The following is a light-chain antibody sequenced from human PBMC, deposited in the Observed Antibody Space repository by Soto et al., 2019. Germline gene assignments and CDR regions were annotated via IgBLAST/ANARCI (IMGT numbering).Light chain of an antibody. Sequence: QSVLTQPPSVSGAPGQRVTISCTGSSSNIGAGYDVHWYQQLPGTAPKLLIYGNSNRPSGVPDRFSGSKSGTSASLAITGLQAEDEADYYCGSYTTTYVRIFGTGTKVTVL. J-gene: IGLJ1*01. CDR2: GNS. CDR3: GSYTTTYVRI. CDR1: SSNIGAGYD. V-gene: IGLV1-40*01.